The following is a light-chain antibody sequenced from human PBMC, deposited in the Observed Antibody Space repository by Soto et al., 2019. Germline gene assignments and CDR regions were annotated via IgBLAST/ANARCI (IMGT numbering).Light chain of an antibody. Sequence: DVQMTQSPSSLSASVGDRVTITCRASQSISRYLNWYQQKPGKAPKLLIYGASSLQSGVPSRFSGSGSETDFTLTISSLQAEDFATYYCQKSHSSPPAVGQGTRL. CDR2: GAS. CDR3: QKSHSSPPA. V-gene: IGKV1-39*01. CDR1: QSISRY. J-gene: IGKJ5*01.